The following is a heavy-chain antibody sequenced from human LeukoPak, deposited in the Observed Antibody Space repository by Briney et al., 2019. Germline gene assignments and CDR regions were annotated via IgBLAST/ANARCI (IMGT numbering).Heavy chain of an antibody. CDR2: IIPIFGTA. V-gene: IGHV1-69*13. D-gene: IGHD4-23*01. CDR3: ATDRRLRWSSPPYYFDY. Sequence: SVKVSCKASGGTFSSYAISWVRQAPGQGLEWMGGIIPIFGTANYAQKFQGRVTITADESTSTAYMELSSLRSQDTAVYYCATDRRLRWSSPPYYFDYWGQGTLVTVSS. CDR1: GGTFSSYA. J-gene: IGHJ4*02.